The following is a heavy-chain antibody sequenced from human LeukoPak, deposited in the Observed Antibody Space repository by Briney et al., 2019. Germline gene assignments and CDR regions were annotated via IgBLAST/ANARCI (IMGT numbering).Heavy chain of an antibody. Sequence: PSETLSLTCAVYGGSFSAYYWSWIRQSPGKGLEWIAEINHRGDTNYNPSVKSRVSISVDTSKNQFSLKVTSLTAADTAVYYCARGPTISETGYFDYWGQGTLVTDSS. J-gene: IGHJ4*03. CDR3: ARGPTISETGYFDY. CDR2: INHRGDT. V-gene: IGHV4-34*01. D-gene: IGHD1-1*01. CDR1: GGSFSAYY.